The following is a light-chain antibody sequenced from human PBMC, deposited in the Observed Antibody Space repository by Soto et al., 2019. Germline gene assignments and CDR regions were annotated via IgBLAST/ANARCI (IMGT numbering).Light chain of an antibody. V-gene: IGKV1-39*01. Sequence: DIPMTQSPSSLSASVGDRVTITCRTSQSINTYLNWYQQKPGKAPKLLIYGASSLQSGVPLRFSGSGSGTDFTLTMTTLQPEDFATYYCQESYSFLWGTCGQGTKVEIK. J-gene: IGKJ1*01. CDR1: QSINTY. CDR2: GAS. CDR3: QESYSFLWGT.